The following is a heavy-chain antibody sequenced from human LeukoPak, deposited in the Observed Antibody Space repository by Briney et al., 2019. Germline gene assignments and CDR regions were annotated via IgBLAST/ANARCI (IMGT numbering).Heavy chain of an antibody. J-gene: IGHJ4*02. CDR3: ARYSGSYALFDY. V-gene: IGHV4-59*01. CDR1: GGSISSYY. Sequence: SETLSLTCIVSGGSISSYYWSWIRQPPRAGLERNGYIYYSGSTNYNPYLKSRVTISVDTSKIQFYLKLSSVTAADTAVYYDARYSGSYALFDYWGQGTLVTVSS. CDR2: IYYSGST. D-gene: IGHD1-26*01.